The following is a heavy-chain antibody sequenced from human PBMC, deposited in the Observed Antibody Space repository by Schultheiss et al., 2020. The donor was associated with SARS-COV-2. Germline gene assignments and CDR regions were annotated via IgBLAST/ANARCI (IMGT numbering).Heavy chain of an antibody. V-gene: IGHV3-30*03. CDR2: ISYDGSNK. CDR3: ARDPGWHYDL. Sequence: GGSLRLSCAASGFTFSSYGMHWVRQAPGKGLEWVAVISYDGSNKYYADSVKGRFTISRDNSKNTLYLQINSLRAEDTAVYYCARDPGWHYDLWGRGTLVTVSS. J-gene: IGHJ2*01. CDR1: GFTFSSYG.